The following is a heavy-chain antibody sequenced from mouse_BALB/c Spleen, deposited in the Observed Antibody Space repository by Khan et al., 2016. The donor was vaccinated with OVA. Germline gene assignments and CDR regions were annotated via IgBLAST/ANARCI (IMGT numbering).Heavy chain of an antibody. D-gene: IGHD2-2*01. V-gene: IGHV1-63*02. CDR2: IYPGGDYT. CDR3: GRGGYDGFAY. CDR1: GYTFTNYW. J-gene: IGHJ3*01. Sequence: QVQLQQSGAELVRPGTSVKMSCKAIGYTFTNYWIGWVKQRPGHGLEWIGDIYPGGDYTKYNEKFKGKATLTAATSSSTAYMQVSSRTSEDSARYYWGRGGYDGFAYWGQGTLVTGSA.